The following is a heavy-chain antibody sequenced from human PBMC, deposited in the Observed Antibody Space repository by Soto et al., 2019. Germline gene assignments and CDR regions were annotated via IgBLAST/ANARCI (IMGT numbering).Heavy chain of an antibody. Sequence: TLSLTCSVSGYSISSFYWTWIRQSPGRGLEWIGYVFHTGNTNYNPSLKSRVTITVDTAKNRFSLKLGSVTAADTAVYYCSRSTYTGSSAYFDHWGPGVLVTVSS. CDR1: GYSISSFY. D-gene: IGHD6-6*01. V-gene: IGHV4-59*01. CDR2: VFHTGNT. J-gene: IGHJ4*02. CDR3: SRSTYTGSSAYFDH.